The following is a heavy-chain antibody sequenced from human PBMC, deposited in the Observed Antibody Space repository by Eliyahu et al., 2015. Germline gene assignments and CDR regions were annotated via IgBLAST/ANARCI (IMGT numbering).Heavy chain of an antibody. Sequence: QVQLVQSGAEVKKPGASVKXXCKASGYTFTSYDINWXRQXTGQGLEWXGWMNPNSGNXGYAQKFQGRVTMTRNTSISTAYMELSSLRSEDTAVYYCARGKKAVPENWFDPWGQGTLVTVSS. CDR3: ARGKKAVPENWFDP. CDR2: MNPNSGNX. V-gene: IGHV1-8*01. CDR1: GYTFTSYD. J-gene: IGHJ5*02. D-gene: IGHD2-2*01.